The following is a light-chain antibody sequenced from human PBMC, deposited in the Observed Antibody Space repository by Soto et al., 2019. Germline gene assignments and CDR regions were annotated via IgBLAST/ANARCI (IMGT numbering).Light chain of an antibody. V-gene: IGKV1-39*01. J-gene: IGKJ1*01. Sequence: DIQMTQSPSSLSASVGDRVTITCRASQRISSYLNWYQQKPGKAPKLLIYAASSLQSGVPSRFSGSGSGTDFTLTISSLQHEDFATYYCQQSYITPGTFCQGTKVEIK. CDR2: AAS. CDR3: QQSYITPGT. CDR1: QRISSY.